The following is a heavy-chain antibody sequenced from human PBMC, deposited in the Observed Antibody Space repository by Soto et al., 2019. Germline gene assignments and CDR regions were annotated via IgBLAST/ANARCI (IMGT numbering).Heavy chain of an antibody. V-gene: IGHV3-30*18. CDR2: ISYDGSNK. D-gene: IGHD6-13*01. CDR3: AKEGEVARAAAAANYGMDV. J-gene: IGHJ6*02. CDR1: GFTFSSYG. Sequence: QVQLVESGGGVVQPGRSLRLSCAASGFTFSSYGMHWVRQAPGKGLEWVAVISYDGSNKYYADSVKGRFTISRDNSKNTLYLQMNSLRAEDTAVYYCAKEGEVARAAAAANYGMDVWGQGTTVTVSS.